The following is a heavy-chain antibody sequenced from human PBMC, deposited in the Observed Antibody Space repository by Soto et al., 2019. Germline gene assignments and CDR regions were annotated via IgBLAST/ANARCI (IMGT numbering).Heavy chain of an antibody. Sequence: QLQLQESGPRLVKPSETLSLTCSVSGGSISSSSYSWGWIRQPPGEGLEWIGTIYYSGSTHYNPSLEGRVAISADTPNNQLSLRLSSVTAADTAVYYCGRQPGHCGSTTCFGYYSVDVW. V-gene: IGHV4-39*01. D-gene: IGHD2-2*01. CDR3: GRQPGHCGSTTCFGYYSVDV. CDR2: IYYSGST. J-gene: IGHJ6*01. CDR1: GGSISSSSYS.